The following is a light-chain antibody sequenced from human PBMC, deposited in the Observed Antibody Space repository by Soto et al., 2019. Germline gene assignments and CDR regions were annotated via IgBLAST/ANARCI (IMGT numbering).Light chain of an antibody. CDR2: GNS. CDR3: QSYDSSLSVFYV. V-gene: IGLV1-40*01. Sequence: QSVLTQPPSVSGAPGQRVTISCTGSSSNIGAGYDVHWYQQLPGTAPKLLIYGNSNRPSGVPDRFSGSKSGTSASLAITGLQAEDEADYSCQSYDSSLSVFYVFGTGTKVTAL. J-gene: IGLJ1*01. CDR1: SSNIGAGYD.